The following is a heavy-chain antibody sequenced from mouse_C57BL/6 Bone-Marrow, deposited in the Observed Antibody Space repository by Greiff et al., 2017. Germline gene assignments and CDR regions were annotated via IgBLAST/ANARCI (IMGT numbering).Heavy chain of an antibody. Sequence: QVQLQQSGAELVRPGASVKLSCKASGYTFTDYYINWVKQRPGQGLEWIARIYPGSGNTYYNEKFKGKATLTAEKSSSTAYMQLSSLTSEDSAVYFCATPHGDYWGQGTSVTVSS. J-gene: IGHJ4*01. CDR1: GYTFTDYY. V-gene: IGHV1-76*01. CDR3: ATPHGDY. CDR2: IYPGSGNT.